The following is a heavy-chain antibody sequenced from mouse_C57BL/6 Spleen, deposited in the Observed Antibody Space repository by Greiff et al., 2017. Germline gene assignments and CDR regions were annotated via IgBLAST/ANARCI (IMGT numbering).Heavy chain of an antibody. D-gene: IGHD1-1*01. CDR1: GYTFTSYG. V-gene: IGHV1-81*01. CDR3: ARKSSYYYGSSPYWYFDV. J-gene: IGHJ1*03. Sequence: QVQLQQSGAELARPGASVKLSCKASGYTFTSYGISWVKQRTGQGLEWIGEIYPRSGNTYYNEKFKGKATLTADKSSSTAYMGLRSLTSEDSAVYFCARKSSYYYGSSPYWYFDVWGTGTTVTVSS. CDR2: IYPRSGNT.